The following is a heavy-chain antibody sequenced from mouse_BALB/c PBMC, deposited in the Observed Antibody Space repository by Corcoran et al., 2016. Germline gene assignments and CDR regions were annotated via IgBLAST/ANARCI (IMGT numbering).Heavy chain of an antibody. Sequence: QIQLVQSGPELKKPGETVKISCKASGYTFTNYGMNWVKQAPGKGLKWMGWINTYTGEPTYADDFKGRFAFSLETSATTAYLQINNLKNEDMATHVCARSGIYYDYDANYYAMDYWGQGTSGTGSA. J-gene: IGHJ4*01. CDR3: ARSGIYYDYDANYYAMDY. V-gene: IGHV9-1*02. CDR1: GYTFTNYG. D-gene: IGHD2-4*01. CDR2: INTYTGEP.